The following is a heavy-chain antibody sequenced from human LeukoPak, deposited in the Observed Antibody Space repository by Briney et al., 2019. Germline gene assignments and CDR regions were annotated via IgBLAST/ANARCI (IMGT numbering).Heavy chain of an antibody. Sequence: MASETLSLTCSVSGASIASSSFYWSWLRQPPGKGLELIGNVYDTDLHNPSLKSRVTISVDVSKNQFSLRLTSATAADTAMYFCARGGSYCSGGKCHTFDSWGQGTLVTVSS. D-gene: IGHD2-15*01. J-gene: IGHJ4*02. CDR2: VYDTD. V-gene: IGHV4-39*07. CDR3: ARGGSYCSGGKCHTFDS. CDR1: GASIASSSFY.